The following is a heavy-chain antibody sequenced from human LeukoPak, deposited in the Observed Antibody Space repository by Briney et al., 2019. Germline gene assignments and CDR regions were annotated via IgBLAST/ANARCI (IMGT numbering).Heavy chain of an antibody. Sequence: SETLSLTCAVYGDSFSGYYWSWIRQPPGKGLEWIGEINHSGSTNYNPSLKSRVTISVETSKNQFSLRLSSVTAADTAVYYCASDPSGSYGGDDYWGQGTLVTVSS. CDR2: INHSGST. CDR3: ASDPSGSYGGDDY. CDR1: GDSFSGYY. V-gene: IGHV4-34*01. J-gene: IGHJ4*02. D-gene: IGHD1-26*01.